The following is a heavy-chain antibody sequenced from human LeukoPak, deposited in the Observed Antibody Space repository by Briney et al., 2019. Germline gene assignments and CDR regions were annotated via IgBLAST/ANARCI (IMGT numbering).Heavy chain of an antibody. CDR2: ISGSGGST. CDR1: GFTFSNYP. Sequence: GRPLRLSCAASGFTFSNYPMHWVRQAPGKGLEWVSAISGSGGSTYYADSVKGRFTISRDNSKNTLYLQMNSLRAEDTAVYYCAKPGIAVAGTWFDPWGQGTLVTVSS. CDR3: AKPGIAVAGTWFDP. D-gene: IGHD6-19*01. J-gene: IGHJ5*02. V-gene: IGHV3-23*01.